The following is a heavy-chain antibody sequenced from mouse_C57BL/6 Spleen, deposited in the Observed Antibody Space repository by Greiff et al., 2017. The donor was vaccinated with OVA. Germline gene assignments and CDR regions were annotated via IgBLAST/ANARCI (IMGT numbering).Heavy chain of an antibody. CDR3: ARTEAPTTTTFGY. V-gene: IGHV1-81*01. CDR1: GYNFTSYG. J-gene: IGHJ2*01. Sequence: VQLQQSGAELARPGASVKLSCTASGYNFTSYGIRWVKQRTGQGLEWIGEIYPGGGNTDYNAKFKGKATMTADKSSSTAYMELRSLTSEDSAVYYCARTEAPTTTTFGYWGQGTTLTVAS. D-gene: IGHD2-13*01. CDR2: IYPGGGNT.